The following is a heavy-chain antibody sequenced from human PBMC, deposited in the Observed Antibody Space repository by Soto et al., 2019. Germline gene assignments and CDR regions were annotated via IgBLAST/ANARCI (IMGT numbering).Heavy chain of an antibody. Sequence: EVHLVESGGGLVQPGRSLRLSCAASGLTFDDYAMHWVRQGPGKGLEWVSGVTWKSDIIGYADSVKGRFTISRDNAKSTLSLQMNSLRPDDTALYYCVGMDFLSGLDVWGQGAAVTVSS. CDR2: VTWKSDII. CDR3: VGMDFLSGLDV. V-gene: IGHV3-9*01. CDR1: GLTFDDYA. J-gene: IGHJ6*02.